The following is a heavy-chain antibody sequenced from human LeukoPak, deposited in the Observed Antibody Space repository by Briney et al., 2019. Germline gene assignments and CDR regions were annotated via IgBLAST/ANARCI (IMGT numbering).Heavy chain of an antibody. D-gene: IGHD2-21*02. CDR2: ICPGDSDT. J-gene: IGHJ6*02. CDR1: GYSFTSYW. Sequence: GESLKISCKGSGYSFTSYWIGWVRQMPGKGLEWMGIICPGDSDTRYSPSFQGQVTISADKSISTAYLQWSSLKASDTAMYYCARHAMVTAIPATPASYYYYGMDVWGQGTTVTVSS. CDR3: ARHAMVTAIPATPASYYYYGMDV. V-gene: IGHV5-51*01.